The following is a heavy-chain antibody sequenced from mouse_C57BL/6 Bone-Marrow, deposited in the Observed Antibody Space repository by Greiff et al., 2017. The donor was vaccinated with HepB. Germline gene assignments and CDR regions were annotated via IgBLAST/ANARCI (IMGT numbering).Heavy chain of an antibody. J-gene: IGHJ4*01. D-gene: IGHD2-1*01. CDR2: ISNLAYSI. CDR3: ARLSTMVTTGYYAMDY. V-gene: IGHV5-15*01. Sequence: EVHLVESGGGLVQPGGSLKLSCAASGFTFSDYGMAWVRQAPRKGPEWVAFISNLAYSIYYADTVTGRFTISRENAKNTLYLEMSSLRSEDTAMYYCARLSTMVTTGYYAMDYWGQGTSVTVSS. CDR1: GFTFSDYG.